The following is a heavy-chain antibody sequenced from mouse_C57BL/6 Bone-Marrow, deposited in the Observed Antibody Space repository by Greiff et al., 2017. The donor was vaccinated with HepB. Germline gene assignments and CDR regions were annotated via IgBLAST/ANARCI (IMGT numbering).Heavy chain of an antibody. J-gene: IGHJ2*01. CDR3: TREEAYSNYEGFDY. V-gene: IGHV1-15*01. D-gene: IGHD2-5*01. Sequence: QVQLQQSGAELVRPGASVTLSCKASGYTFTDYEMHWVKQTPVHGLEWIGAIDPETGGTAYNQKFKGKAILTADKSSSTAYMELRILTSEDSAVYYCTREEAYSNYEGFDYWGQGTPLTVSS. CDR1: GYTFTDYE. CDR2: IDPETGGT.